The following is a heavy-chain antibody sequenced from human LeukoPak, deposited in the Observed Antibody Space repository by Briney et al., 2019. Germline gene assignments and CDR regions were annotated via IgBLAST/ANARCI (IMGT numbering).Heavy chain of an antibody. V-gene: IGHV3-9*01. CDR1: GFTFDDYA. Sequence: PGGSLRLSCAASGFTFDDYAMHWVRQAPGKGLEWVSGISWNSGSIGYADSVKGRFTISRDNAKNSLYLQMNSLRAEDTALYYCAKDKAPVVVPARGMDVWGKGTTVTISS. CDR2: ISWNSGSI. CDR3: AKDKAPVVVPARGMDV. D-gene: IGHD2-2*01. J-gene: IGHJ6*03.